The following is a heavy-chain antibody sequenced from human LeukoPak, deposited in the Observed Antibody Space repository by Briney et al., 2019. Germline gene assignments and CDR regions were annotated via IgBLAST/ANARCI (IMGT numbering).Heavy chain of an antibody. D-gene: IGHD6-19*01. Sequence: SETLSLTCGVYGGSFSGYHWNWIRQPPGEGLEWIGEINHSGSTNYNPSLKSRVTISVDTSKKQFSLRLSSVTAAGTAVYFCARGVRIAVADPHLDYWGQGTLVTVSS. J-gene: IGHJ4*02. CDR1: GGSFSGYH. CDR2: INHSGST. V-gene: IGHV4-34*01. CDR3: ARGVRIAVADPHLDY.